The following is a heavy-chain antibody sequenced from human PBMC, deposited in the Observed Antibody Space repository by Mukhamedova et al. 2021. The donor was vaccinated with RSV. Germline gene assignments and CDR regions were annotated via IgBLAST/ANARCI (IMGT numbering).Heavy chain of an antibody. Sequence: GGSTYYNPSLKSRVTISVDTSKNQFSLKLSSVTAADTAVYYCARRIPLGAAYYYYGMDVWGQGTTVTVSS. D-gene: IGHD3-10*01. J-gene: IGHJ6*02. CDR2: GGST. V-gene: IGHV4-39*01. CDR3: ARRIPLGAAYYYYGMDV.